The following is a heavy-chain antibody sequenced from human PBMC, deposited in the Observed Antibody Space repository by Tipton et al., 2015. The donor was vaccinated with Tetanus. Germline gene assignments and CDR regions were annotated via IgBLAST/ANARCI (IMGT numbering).Heavy chain of an antibody. V-gene: IGHV1-18*01. CDR3: ARGRGLGRHEYCEH. CDR1: GYTFTHYG. Sequence: QLVQSGAEVKKPGASVKVSCKASGYTFTHYGVNWVRQAPGQRLEWMGWISPFNENVNYAEKFQDRLTMTTDRTTATVCVDLRSQGPDDTRVFHCARGRGLGRHEYCEHWRQGTLVTVSS. D-gene: IGHD3-3*01. J-gene: IGHJ4*02. CDR2: ISPFNENV.